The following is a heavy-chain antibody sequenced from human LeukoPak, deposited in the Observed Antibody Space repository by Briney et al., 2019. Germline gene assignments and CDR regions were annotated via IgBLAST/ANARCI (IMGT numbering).Heavy chain of an antibody. CDR1: GFSFSSYE. CDR3: ARDLESTALCYFDY. CDR2: ISSSGSTI. V-gene: IGHV3-48*03. D-gene: IGHD2-8*02. Sequence: QTGGSLRLSCAASGFSFSSYEMNWVRQAPGKGLEWVSYISSSGSTIYYADSVKGRFTISRDNAKNSLYLQMGSLRVEDTAVYYCARDLESTALCYFDYWGQGTLVTVSS. J-gene: IGHJ4*02.